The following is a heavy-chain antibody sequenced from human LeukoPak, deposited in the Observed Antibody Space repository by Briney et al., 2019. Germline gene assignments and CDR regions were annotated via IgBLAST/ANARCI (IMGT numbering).Heavy chain of an antibody. CDR3: ARVNQSKLQRPAAFDI. V-gene: IGHV4-59*05. CDR2: IYYSGST. J-gene: IGHJ3*02. CDR1: GESISGFY. D-gene: IGHD3-10*01. Sequence: SETLSLTCTVSGESISGFYWTWIRQPPGKGLEWIGSIYYSGSTYYNPSLKSRVTISVDTSKNQLSLKLSSVTAADTAVYYCARVNQSKLQRPAAFDIWGQGTMVTVSS.